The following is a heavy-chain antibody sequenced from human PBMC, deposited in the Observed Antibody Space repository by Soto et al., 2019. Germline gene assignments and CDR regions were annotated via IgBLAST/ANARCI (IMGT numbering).Heavy chain of an antibody. J-gene: IGHJ6*04. V-gene: IGHV4-30-4*01. CDR2: IYYSGST. D-gene: IGHD3-10*01. Sequence: SETLSLTCTVSGGSISSGDYYWSWIRQPPGKGLEWIGYIYYSGSTYYNPSLKSRVTISVDTSKNQFSLKLSSVTAADTAVYYCARFSRPYVLMDVWGKGTTVPVSS. CDR1: GGSISSGDYY. CDR3: ARFSRPYVLMDV.